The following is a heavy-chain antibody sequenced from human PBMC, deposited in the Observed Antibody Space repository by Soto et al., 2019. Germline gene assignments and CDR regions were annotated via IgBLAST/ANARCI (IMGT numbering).Heavy chain of an antibody. CDR2: IIPIFGTA. Sequence: SVKVSCKASGGTFSSYAISWVRQAPGQGLEWMGGIIPIFGTANYAQKFQGRVTITADESMSTAYMELSSLRSEDTAVYYCARDGIAVAGTSYYYCGMDVWGQGTTVTVSS. CDR3: ARDGIAVAGTSYYYCGMDV. D-gene: IGHD6-19*01. CDR1: GGTFSSYA. J-gene: IGHJ6*02. V-gene: IGHV1-69*13.